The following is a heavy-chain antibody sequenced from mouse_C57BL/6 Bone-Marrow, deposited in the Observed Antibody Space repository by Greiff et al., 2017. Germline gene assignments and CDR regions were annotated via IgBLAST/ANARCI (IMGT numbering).Heavy chain of an antibody. J-gene: IGHJ3*01. CDR3: ASDGSSDGFAY. D-gene: IGHD1-1*01. CDR1: GFTITDYY. V-gene: IGHV14-2*01. CDR2: IDPEDGET. Sequence: EVQLQESGAELVKPGASVKLSCTASGFTITDYYMPWVKQRTEQGLEWIGRIDPEDGETKYDPKFQGKATITADTSSNTAYLQLSSLTSEDTAVDYCASDGSSDGFAYWGQGTLVTVSA.